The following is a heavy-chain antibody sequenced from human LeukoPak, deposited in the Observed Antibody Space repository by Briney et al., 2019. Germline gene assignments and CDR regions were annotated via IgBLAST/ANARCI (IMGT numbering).Heavy chain of an antibody. J-gene: IGHJ4*02. CDR3: AKTRSSTILPPLDY. D-gene: IGHD2-2*01. Sequence: GGSLRLSCAASGFTFSSYSMNWVRQAPGKGPEWVSSISSSSSYIYYADSVKGRFTISRDNAKNSLYLQMNSLRAEDTAVYYCAKTRSSTILPPLDYWGQGTLVTVSS. CDR1: GFTFSSYS. V-gene: IGHV3-21*01. CDR2: ISSSSSYI.